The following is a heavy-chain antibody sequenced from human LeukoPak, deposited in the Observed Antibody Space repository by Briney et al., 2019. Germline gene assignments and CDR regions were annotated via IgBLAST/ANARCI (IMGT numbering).Heavy chain of an antibody. D-gene: IGHD5-18*01. V-gene: IGHV3-15*01. CDR1: GFTFSNAW. CDR2: ITRKTDGGTT. Sequence: GGSLRLSCATSGFTFSNAWMSWVRPAPGKGLEWVGRITRKTDGGTTDFAAPVKGRFTISRDDSKNTLFLQMNSLKTEDTAVYYCNTLYRDTSIWGQGTLVTVSS. CDR3: NTLYRDTSI. J-gene: IGHJ4*02.